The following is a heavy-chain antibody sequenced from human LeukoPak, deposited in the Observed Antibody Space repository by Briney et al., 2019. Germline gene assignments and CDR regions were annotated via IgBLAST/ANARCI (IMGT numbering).Heavy chain of an antibody. J-gene: IGHJ6*03. V-gene: IGHV1-69*05. D-gene: IGHD2-15*01. CDR2: IIPIFGTA. Sequence: SVKVSCKASGGTFSSYAISWVRQAPGQGLEWMGRIIPIFGTANYAQKIQGRVTITTDESTSTAYMELSSLRSEDTAVYYRAREKGVEAPGNYNYSMDVGGKGTRVTASS. CDR3: AREKGVEAPGNYNYSMDV. CDR1: GGTFSSYA.